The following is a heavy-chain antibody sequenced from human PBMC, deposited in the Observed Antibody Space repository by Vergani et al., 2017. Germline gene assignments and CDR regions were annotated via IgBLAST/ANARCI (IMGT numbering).Heavy chain of an antibody. CDR2: IYYSGST. D-gene: IGHD2-15*01. J-gene: IGHJ2*01. V-gene: IGHV4-59*01. CDR1: GGSISSYY. Sequence: QVQLQESGPGLVKPSETLSLTCTVSGGSISSYYWSWIRQPPGKGLEWIGYIYYSGSTKYNPSLKSRVTISVDTSKNQFSLKLSSVTAADTAVYYCATDAKYCSGGSCYSGLGYFDLWGRGTLVTVSS. CDR3: ATDAKYCSGGSCYSGLGYFDL.